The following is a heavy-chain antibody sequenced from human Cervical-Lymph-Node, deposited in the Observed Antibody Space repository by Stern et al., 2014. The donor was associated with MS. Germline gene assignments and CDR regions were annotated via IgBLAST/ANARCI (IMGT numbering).Heavy chain of an antibody. V-gene: IGHV3-30*09. CDR1: GFTFQSYT. Sequence: VQLVESGGGVVQPGRSLRLSCAASGFTFQSYTMQWVRQAPGKGLEWVAVVIYKDTNKYYADSVKGRFAISRDNSKNTLFLQMNSLRPEDSAVYYCAKYAQSFDSWGQGTLVTVSS. D-gene: IGHD2-2*01. J-gene: IGHJ4*02. CDR2: VIYKDTNK. CDR3: AKYAQSFDS.